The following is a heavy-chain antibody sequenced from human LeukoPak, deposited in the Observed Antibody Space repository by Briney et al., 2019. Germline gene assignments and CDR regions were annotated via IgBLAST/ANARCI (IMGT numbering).Heavy chain of an antibody. CDR1: GFTFSSYE. J-gene: IGHJ4*02. CDR3: AKGYYDTGELFDY. CDR2: ISSSGSTI. Sequence: PGGSLRLSCAASGFTFSSYEMNWVRQAPGKGLEWVSYISSSGSTIYYADSVKGRFTISRDNAKNSLYLQMNSLRAGDTAVYYCAKGYYDTGELFDYWGQGTLVTVSS. V-gene: IGHV3-48*03. D-gene: IGHD3-16*01.